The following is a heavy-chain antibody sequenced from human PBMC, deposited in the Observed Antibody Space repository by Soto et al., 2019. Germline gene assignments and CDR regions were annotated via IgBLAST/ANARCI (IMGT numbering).Heavy chain of an antibody. J-gene: IGHJ4*02. V-gene: IGHV3-23*01. CDR1: GFPFSNYA. D-gene: IGHD5-18*01. Sequence: EVQLLESGGGLVQPGESLKLACEASGFPFSNYAMSWVRQAPGKGLEWVSTTGGGIGPYYADSVKGRFTISRDKSKNTLSLQMDSLRAGDTDICYCAKMPDGVNSYGTYGWGPGTMVTVSS. CDR2: TGGGIGP. CDR3: AKMPDGVNSYGTYG.